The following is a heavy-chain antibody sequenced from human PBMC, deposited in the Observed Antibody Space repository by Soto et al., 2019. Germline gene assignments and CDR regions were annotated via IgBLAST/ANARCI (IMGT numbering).Heavy chain of an antibody. J-gene: IGHJ6*02. Sequence: QVQLQESGPGLVKPSETLSLTCTVSGGTISRYYWSWIRQPPGKGLEWIGYMYNTGSTVYNPSFKSRVPIAEDTSKNQLARKLNAVTAADTAVYYWARDLWGYCGTDCYPLDVWGQGTTVTVSS. CDR2: MYNTGST. CDR3: ARDLWGYCGTDCYPLDV. CDR1: GGTISRYY. D-gene: IGHD2-21*02. V-gene: IGHV4-59*01.